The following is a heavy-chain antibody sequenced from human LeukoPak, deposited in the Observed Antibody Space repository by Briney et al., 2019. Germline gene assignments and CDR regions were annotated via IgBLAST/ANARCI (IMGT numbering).Heavy chain of an antibody. CDR3: ARAVEDFYYYMDV. J-gene: IGHJ6*03. CDR2: IYTSGST. V-gene: IGHV4-4*07. D-gene: IGHD6-19*01. Sequence: SETLSLSCTVSVCSISSYYWNWIRQPAGKGLEWIGRIYTSGSTNYNPSLKSRVTMSVDTSKNQFSLKLSSVTAADTAVYYCARAVEDFYYYMDVWGKGTTVTVSS. CDR1: VCSISSYY.